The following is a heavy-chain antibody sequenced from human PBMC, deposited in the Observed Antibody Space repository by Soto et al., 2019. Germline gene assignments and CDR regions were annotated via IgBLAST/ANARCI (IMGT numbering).Heavy chain of an antibody. CDR3: ARIVCSGGSCYSVYYYYGMDV. J-gene: IGHJ6*02. D-gene: IGHD2-15*01. Sequence: EVQLLESGGGLVQPGGPLSLSCAASGLTFSTIAMTWVAKVQGKGLEWASAISGSGGSTYYADSVKGRFTISRDNSKNTLYLQMNSLRAEDTAVYYCARIVCSGGSCYSVYYYYGMDVWGQGTTVTVSS. CDR1: GLTFSTIA. CDR2: ISGSGGST. V-gene: IGHV3-23*01.